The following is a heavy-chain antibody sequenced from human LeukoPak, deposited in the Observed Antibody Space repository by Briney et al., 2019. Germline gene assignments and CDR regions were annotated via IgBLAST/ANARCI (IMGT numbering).Heavy chain of an antibody. J-gene: IGHJ3*02. CDR3: ARTHLSYDILTGYYPYAFDI. Sequence: PSGTLSLTCAVSGGSISSSNWWSWVRQPPGKGLEWIGEIYHSGSTNYNPSLKSRVTISVDTSKNQFSLKLSSVTAADTAVYYCARTHLSYDILTGYYPYAFDIWGQGTMVTVSS. CDR1: GGSISSSNW. D-gene: IGHD3-9*01. V-gene: IGHV4-4*02. CDR2: IYHSGST.